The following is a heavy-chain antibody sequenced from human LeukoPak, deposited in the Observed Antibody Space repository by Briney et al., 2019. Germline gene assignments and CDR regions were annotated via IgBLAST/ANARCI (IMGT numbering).Heavy chain of an antibody. Sequence: PGRSLRLSCASSGFIFCYYGMHWVRQAPGKGLEWVAVIWYDGNNKYYADSVKGRFTISRDNSKNTLYLQMNSPRAEDTAVYYCARDQFCTPTSCYLLDYWGQGSLVTVSS. CDR3: ARDQFCTPTSCYLLDY. V-gene: IGHV3-33*01. D-gene: IGHD2-2*01. J-gene: IGHJ4*02. CDR2: IWYDGNNK. CDR1: GFIFCYYG.